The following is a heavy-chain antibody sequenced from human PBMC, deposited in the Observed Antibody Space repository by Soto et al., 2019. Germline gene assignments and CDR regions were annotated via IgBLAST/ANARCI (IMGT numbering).Heavy chain of an antibody. D-gene: IGHD2-21*02. V-gene: IGHV3-7*05. CDR1: GFTFSSYW. CDR3: ARDAYCGGDCYWGPFDY. CDR2: IKQDGSEK. Sequence: GGSLRLSCAASGFTFSSYWMSWVRQAPGKGLEWVANIKQDGSEKYYVDSVKGRFTISRDNAKNSLYLQMNSLRAEDTAVYYCARDAYCGGDCYWGPFDYWGQGTLVTVSS. J-gene: IGHJ4*02.